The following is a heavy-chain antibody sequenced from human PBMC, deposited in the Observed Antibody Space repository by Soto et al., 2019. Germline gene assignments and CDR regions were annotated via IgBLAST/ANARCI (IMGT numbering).Heavy chain of an antibody. CDR3: VIDRVPYCGGDSCYAGFAY. CDR1: GFTFSSYA. D-gene: IGHD2-15*01. V-gene: IGHV3-23*01. CDR2: ISGSGGST. Sequence: PGGSLRLSCAASGFTFSSYAMSWVRHAPGKGLEWVSAISGSGGSTYYADSVKSRFTISRANSKNTLYVQINSLRAEDTAGYYCVIDRVPYCGGDSCYAGFAYWGQGSLVTGSS. J-gene: IGHJ4*02.